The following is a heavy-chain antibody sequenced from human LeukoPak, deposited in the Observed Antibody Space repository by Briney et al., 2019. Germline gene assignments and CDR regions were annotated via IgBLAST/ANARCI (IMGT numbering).Heavy chain of an antibody. D-gene: IGHD2-2*01. CDR1: GGSISTNSYY. V-gene: IGHV4-39*07. CDR2: IYYSGST. Sequence: PSETLSLTCTVSGGSISTNSYYWGWIRQPPGKGLKWIGSIYYSGSTYYNPSLKSRVTISVDTSKNQFSLKLSSVTAADTAVYYCARVGLVPAAMSRKTALFDPWGQGTLVTVSS. CDR3: ARVGLVPAAMSRKTALFDP. J-gene: IGHJ5*02.